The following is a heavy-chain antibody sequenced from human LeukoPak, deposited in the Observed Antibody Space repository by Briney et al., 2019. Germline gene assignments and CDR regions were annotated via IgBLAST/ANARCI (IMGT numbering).Heavy chain of an antibody. V-gene: IGHV3-53*01. J-gene: IGHJ4*02. D-gene: IGHD3-9*01. CDR3: ARDAGLYYDILTGYYNVEGMFDY. CDR2: IYSGGST. CDR1: GFTVSSNY. Sequence: GGSLRLSCAASGFTVSSNYMSWVRQAPGKGLEWVSVIYSGGSTYYADSVKGRFTISRDNAKNSLYLQMSSLRAEDTAVYYCARDAGLYYDILTGYYNVEGMFDYWGQGTLVTVSS.